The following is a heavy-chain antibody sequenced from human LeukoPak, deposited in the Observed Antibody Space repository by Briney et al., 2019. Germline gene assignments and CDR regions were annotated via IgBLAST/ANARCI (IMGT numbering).Heavy chain of an antibody. CDR3: ARDPGGATGNDY. V-gene: IGHV4-59*01. Sequence: SETLSLTCTVSGGSISSYYWSWIRQPPGKGLEWIGYISYRGSTNYNPSLKSRLTISVDTSKNQFSLKLSSVTAADTAVYYCARDPGGATGNDYWGQGTLVTVSP. CDR1: GGSISSYY. D-gene: IGHD1-26*01. CDR2: ISYRGST. J-gene: IGHJ4*02.